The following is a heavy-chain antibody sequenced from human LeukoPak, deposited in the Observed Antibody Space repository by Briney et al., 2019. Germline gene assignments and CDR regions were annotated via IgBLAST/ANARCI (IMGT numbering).Heavy chain of an antibody. V-gene: IGHV3-20*04. J-gene: IGHJ4*02. CDR1: GFXFDDYG. D-gene: IGHD5-12*01. Sequence: GGSLRLSCAASGFXFDDYGMSWVRQGPGKGLQWVSGINWSGGSTGYADSVKGRFTISRDKAKNSVYLQMNSLRAEDTALYYCARNYGGYDGTDYWGQGTLVTVSS. CDR2: INWSGGST. CDR3: ARNYGGYDGTDY.